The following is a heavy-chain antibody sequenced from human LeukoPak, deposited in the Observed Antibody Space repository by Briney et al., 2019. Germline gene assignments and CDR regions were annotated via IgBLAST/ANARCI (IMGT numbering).Heavy chain of an antibody. CDR1: GGSFSGYY. V-gene: IGHV4-34*01. CDR2: INHSGST. Sequence: SETLSLTCAVYGGSFSGYYWSWIRQPPGKGLEWIGEINHSGSTNYNPSLKSRVTISVDTSKNQFSLKLSSVTAADTAVYYCARRGGNYFDYWGQGTLVTVSS. D-gene: IGHD2-15*01. CDR3: ARRGGNYFDY. J-gene: IGHJ4*02.